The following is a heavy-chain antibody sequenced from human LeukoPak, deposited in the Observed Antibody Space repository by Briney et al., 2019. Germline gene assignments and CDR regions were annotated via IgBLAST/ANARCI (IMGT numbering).Heavy chain of an antibody. D-gene: IGHD6-13*01. V-gene: IGHV1-8*01. Sequence: ASVKVSCKASGYTFTSYDINWVRQATGQGLEWMGWMNPNSGNTVYAQKFQGRVTMTRNTSISTAHMELSSLRSEDTAVYYCARAAPRSSSIETYYFDYWGQGTLVTVSS. J-gene: IGHJ4*02. CDR1: GYTFTSYD. CDR2: MNPNSGNT. CDR3: ARAAPRSSSIETYYFDY.